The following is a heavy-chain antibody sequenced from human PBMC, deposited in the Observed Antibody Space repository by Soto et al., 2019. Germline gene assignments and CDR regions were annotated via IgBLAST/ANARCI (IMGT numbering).Heavy chain of an antibody. CDR3: ESYPYYYDSGGPRGGY. V-gene: IGHV1-3*01. J-gene: IGHJ4*02. Sequence: QVQIVQSGAEVKKPGASVQVSCKASGYTFTSYAMHCVRQAPGQRLEWMGWINAGNGNKKYSQKFQGRVTITGDTSASTAYMELGSLRSEDTAVYYCESYPYYYDSGGPRGGYWGQGSLVTVSS. D-gene: IGHD3-22*01. CDR1: GYTFTSYA. CDR2: INAGNGNK.